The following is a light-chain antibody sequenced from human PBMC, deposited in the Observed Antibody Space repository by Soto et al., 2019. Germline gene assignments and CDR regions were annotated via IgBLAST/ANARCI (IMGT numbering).Light chain of an antibody. V-gene: IGLV1-40*01. CDR2: GNN. J-gene: IGLJ7*01. Sequence: QSVLTQTPSVSGAPGQRVTISCTGSNSNIGAGYDVHWYQQFPGTAPKLLISGNNNRPSGVPDRFSGSKSGTSASLAISGLQAEDAADYYCQSYDSILSGSVFGGGTQLNGL. CDR3: QSYDSILSGSV. CDR1: NSNIGAGYD.